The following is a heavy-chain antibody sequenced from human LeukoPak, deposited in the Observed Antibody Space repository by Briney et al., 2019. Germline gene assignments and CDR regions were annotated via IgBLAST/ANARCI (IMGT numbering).Heavy chain of an antibody. CDR3: AREGYTSSWYSGYYYFDY. Sequence: SETLSLTCTVSGGSISSGSYFWTWIRQPAGKRLAWIGRINTSGSTNYNPSLKSRVTISVDTSKNQFSLKLSSVTAADTAVFFCAREGYTSSWYSGYYYFDYWGQGTLVTVSS. CDR1: GGSISSGSYF. CDR2: INTSGST. V-gene: IGHV4-61*02. J-gene: IGHJ4*02. D-gene: IGHD6-13*01.